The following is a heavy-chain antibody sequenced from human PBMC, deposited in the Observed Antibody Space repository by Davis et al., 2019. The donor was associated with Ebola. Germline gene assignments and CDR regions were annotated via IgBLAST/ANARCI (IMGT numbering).Heavy chain of an antibody. CDR3: AGGWEDFDY. Sequence: ASVKVSCKASGYTFTNYGITWVRQAPGQGLEWMGWINAGNGNTKYSQKFQGRVTITADESTSTAYMELSSLRSEDTAVYYCAGGWEDFDYWGQGTLVTVSS. V-gene: IGHV1-18*04. CDR1: GYTFTNYG. CDR2: INAGNGNT. J-gene: IGHJ4*02. D-gene: IGHD1-26*01.